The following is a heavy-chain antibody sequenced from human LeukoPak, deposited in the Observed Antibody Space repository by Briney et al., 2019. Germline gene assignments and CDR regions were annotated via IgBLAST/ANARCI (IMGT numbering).Heavy chain of an antibody. V-gene: IGHV3-53*01. Sequence: GGSLRLSCAASGFTVSSSYMSWVRQAPGKGLEGVSVIYSDGRTYYADSVKGRFTISRDNSKNTLYLQMNSLRAEDTAVYYCARAPGGTQASSGYFDYWGQGTLVTVSS. J-gene: IGHJ4*02. CDR2: IYSDGRT. CDR3: ARAPGGTQASSGYFDY. D-gene: IGHD3-22*01. CDR1: GFTVSSSY.